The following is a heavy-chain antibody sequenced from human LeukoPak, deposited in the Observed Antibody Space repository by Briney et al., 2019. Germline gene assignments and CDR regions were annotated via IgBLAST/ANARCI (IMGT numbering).Heavy chain of an antibody. D-gene: IGHD6-19*01. V-gene: IGHV1-18*04. CDR3: ARQAGGYSSGWYQFHFDY. J-gene: IGHJ4*02. CDR1: GYTFTSYG. CDR2: INAYTGNT. Sequence: ASVKVSCKASGYTFTSYGISWVRQTPGEGLEWMGWINAYTGNTNYAQKFQGRVTMTTDTSTSTAYMELRNLRSDDTAVYYCARQAGGYSSGWYQFHFDYRGQGTLVTVSS.